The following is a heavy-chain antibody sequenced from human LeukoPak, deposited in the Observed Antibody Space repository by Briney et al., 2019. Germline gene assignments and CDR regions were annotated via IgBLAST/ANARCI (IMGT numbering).Heavy chain of an antibody. J-gene: IGHJ5*02. CDR2: INHSGST. CDR3: ARVLSVRNYDFWSGYLNWFDP. D-gene: IGHD3-3*01. Sequence: PSETLSLTCAVYGGSFSGYYWSWIRQPPGKGLEWIGEINHSGSTNYNPSLKSRVTISVDTSKNQFSLKLSSVTAADTAVYYCARVLSVRNYDFWSGYLNWFDPWGQGTLVTVSS. V-gene: IGHV4-34*01. CDR1: GGSFSGYY.